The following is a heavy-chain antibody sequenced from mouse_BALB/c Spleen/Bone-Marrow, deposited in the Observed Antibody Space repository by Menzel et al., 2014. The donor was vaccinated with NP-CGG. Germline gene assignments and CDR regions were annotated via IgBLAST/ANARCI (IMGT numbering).Heavy chain of an antibody. V-gene: IGHV14-3*02. D-gene: IGHD4-1*01. CDR1: GFNIKDTY. CDR3: ARWEYYAMDY. J-gene: IGHJ4*01. Sequence: EVQLQESGAELVKPGASVKLSCTASGFNIKDTYMHWVKQRPEQGLEWIGRIDPANGNTKYDPKFQGKATITADTSSNTAYLQLSSLTSEDTAVYYCARWEYYAMDYWGQGTSVNVSS. CDR2: IDPANGNT.